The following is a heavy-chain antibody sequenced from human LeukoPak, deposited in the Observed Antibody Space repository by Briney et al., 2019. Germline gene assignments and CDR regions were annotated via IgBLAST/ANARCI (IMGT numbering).Heavy chain of an antibody. J-gene: IGHJ6*02. CDR1: GYTFTSYD. Sequence: GASVKVSCKASGYTFTSYDINWARQATGQGLEWMGWMNPNSGNTGYAQKFQGRVTMTRNTSISTAYMELSSLRSEDTAVYYCARRGPPTQWLRFNYYYYGMDVWGQGTTVTVSS. D-gene: IGHD5-12*01. CDR3: ARRGPPTQWLRFNYYYYGMDV. CDR2: MNPNSGNT. V-gene: IGHV1-8*01.